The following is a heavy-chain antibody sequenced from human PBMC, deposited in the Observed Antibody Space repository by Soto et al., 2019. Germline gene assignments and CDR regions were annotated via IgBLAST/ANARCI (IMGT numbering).Heavy chain of an antibody. J-gene: IGHJ6*02. CDR3: TTAGSSSGGPHGMAI. Sequence: EVQLVESGGGLVEPGGSLRLSCAASGFTFNYAWMNWVRQAPGKGLEWIGRIKSNTDGGTTDYAAPVKGRFTISRDDSXXTLYLQMDSLKSEDTAVYHCTTAGSSSGGPHGMAIWGQGTTVTVSS. CDR2: IKSNTDGGTT. V-gene: IGHV3-15*01. CDR1: GFTFNYAW. D-gene: IGHD2-2*01.